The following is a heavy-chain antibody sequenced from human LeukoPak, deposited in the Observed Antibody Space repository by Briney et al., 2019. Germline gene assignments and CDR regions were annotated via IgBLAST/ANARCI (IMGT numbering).Heavy chain of an antibody. CDR1: GGSFSGYY. CDR3: ARLGWYNSVSDY. CDR2: IDHSGST. V-gene: IGHV4-34*01. J-gene: IGHJ4*02. Sequence: SETLSPTCGVYGGSFSGYYWSWIRQPPGKGLEWIGEIDHSGSTNYNPSLKSRVTISVDTSKNQFSLKLSSVTAADTAVYYCARLGWYNSVSDYWGQGTLVTVSS. D-gene: IGHD6-19*01.